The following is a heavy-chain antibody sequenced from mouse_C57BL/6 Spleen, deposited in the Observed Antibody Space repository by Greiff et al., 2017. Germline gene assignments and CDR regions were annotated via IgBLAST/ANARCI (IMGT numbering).Heavy chain of an antibody. CDR2: IYPGDGDT. D-gene: IGHD2-2*01. V-gene: IGHV1-82*01. CDR1: GYAFSSSW. Sequence: VKLQQSGPELVKPGASVKISCKASGYAFSSSWMNWVKQRPGKGLEWIGRIYPGDGDTNYNGKFKGKATLTADKSSSTAYMQRSSLTSEDSAVYFCAREGYYYAMDYWGQGTSVTVSS. CDR3: AREGYYYAMDY. J-gene: IGHJ4*01.